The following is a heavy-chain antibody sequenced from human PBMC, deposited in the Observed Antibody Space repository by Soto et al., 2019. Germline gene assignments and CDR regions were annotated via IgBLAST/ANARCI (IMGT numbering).Heavy chain of an antibody. D-gene: IGHD2-8*01. CDR1: DGSVRNGMYY. CDR3: ARYCNNFGCHHLYYFDS. CDR2: VHFSETT. V-gene: IGHV4-61*03. J-gene: IGHJ4*02. Sequence: SASLSLPCSISDGSVRNGMYYWSCVRQPPGKGLEWLGNVHFSETTIYNPSLMGRVTMSVDMSENHVFLELTSVTAADTAIYYCARYCNNFGCHHLYYFDSWGQGTQVTVSS.